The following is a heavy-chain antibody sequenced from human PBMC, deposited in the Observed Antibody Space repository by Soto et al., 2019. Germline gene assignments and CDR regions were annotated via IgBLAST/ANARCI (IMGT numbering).Heavy chain of an antibody. V-gene: IGHV1-69*01. CDR1: GGTFSSYA. Sequence: QVQLVQSGAEVKKPGSSVKVSCKASGGTFSSYAISWVRQAPGQGLEWMGGIIPIFGTANYAQKFQGRVTITADESTSTAYMELSSLRSEDTAVYYCASECSGGSCYTVLSMDVWGQGTTVTVSS. D-gene: IGHD2-15*01. CDR2: IIPIFGTA. CDR3: ASECSGGSCYTVLSMDV. J-gene: IGHJ6*02.